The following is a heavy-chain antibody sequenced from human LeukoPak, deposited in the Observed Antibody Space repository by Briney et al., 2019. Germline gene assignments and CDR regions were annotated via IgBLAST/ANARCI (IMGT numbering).Heavy chain of an antibody. Sequence: GGSLRLSCAASGFTFSSYAMHWVRQAPGKGLEWVAVISYDGSNKYYADSVKGRFTISRDNSKNTLYLQMNSLRAEDTAVYYCAKVRVVFNWNYAYYFDSWGQGTLVTVSS. CDR3: AKVRVVFNWNYAYYFDS. J-gene: IGHJ4*02. CDR2: ISYDGSNK. CDR1: GFTFSSYA. V-gene: IGHV3-30*04. D-gene: IGHD1-7*01.